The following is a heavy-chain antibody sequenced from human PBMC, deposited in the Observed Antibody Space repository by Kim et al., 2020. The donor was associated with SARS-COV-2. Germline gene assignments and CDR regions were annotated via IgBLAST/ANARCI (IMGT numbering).Heavy chain of an antibody. CDR2: ISGNGVST. Sequence: GGSLRLSCAASGFTFDDYAMHWVRQAPGKGLEWVSLISGNGVSTYYADSVKARFTISRDNSKNSLSLQMNSLKTEDTALYYCAKGAVTAYVIDYWGQGTLVTVSS. D-gene: IGHD2-21*02. J-gene: IGHJ4*02. V-gene: IGHV3-43*02. CDR3: AKGAVTAYVIDY. CDR1: GFTFDDYA.